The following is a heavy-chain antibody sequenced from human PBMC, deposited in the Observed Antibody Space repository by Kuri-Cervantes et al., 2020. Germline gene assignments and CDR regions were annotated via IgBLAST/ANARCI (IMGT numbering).Heavy chain of an antibody. D-gene: IGHD5-12*01. J-gene: IGHJ6*02. CDR3: ASDIVATIYYYGMDV. Sequence: SLKISCAASGFTFDDYAMHWVRQAPGKGLEWVSGISWNSGSIGYADSMKGRFTISRDNAKNSLYLQMNSLRVEDTALYYCASDIVATIYYYGMDVWGQGTTVTVSS. CDR2: ISWNSGSI. CDR1: GFTFDDYA. V-gene: IGHV3-9*01.